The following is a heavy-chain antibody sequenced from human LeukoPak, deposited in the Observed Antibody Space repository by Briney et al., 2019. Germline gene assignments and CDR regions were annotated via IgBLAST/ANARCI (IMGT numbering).Heavy chain of an antibody. D-gene: IGHD2-2*03. V-gene: IGHV4-59*01. CDR1: GGSISSYY. CDR3: ARGGGYCSSTSCPGQGYYYYGMDV. J-gene: IGHJ6*02. Sequence: KPSETLSLTCTVSGGSISSYYWSWVRQPPGKGLEWVGYIYYSGSTNYNPSLKSRGTISVDTSKNQFSLKLSSVTAADTAVYYCARGGGYCSSTSCPGQGYYYYGMDVWGQGTTVTVSS. CDR2: IYYSGST.